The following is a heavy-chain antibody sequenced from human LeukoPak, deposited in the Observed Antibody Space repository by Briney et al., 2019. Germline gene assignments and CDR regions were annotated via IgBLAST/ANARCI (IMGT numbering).Heavy chain of an antibody. CDR1: GGSISSSDYY. CDR2: IYYSVTT. CDR3: ARVLAVVAATRADAFDI. J-gene: IGHJ3*02. Sequence: SETLSLTCTVSGGSISSSDYYWGWIRQPPGKGLEWIGSIYYSVTTYYNPSLKSRVTISVDTSKNQFSLKLSSVTAADTAVYYCARVLAVVAATRADAFDIWGQGTMVTVSS. V-gene: IGHV4-39*07. D-gene: IGHD2-15*01.